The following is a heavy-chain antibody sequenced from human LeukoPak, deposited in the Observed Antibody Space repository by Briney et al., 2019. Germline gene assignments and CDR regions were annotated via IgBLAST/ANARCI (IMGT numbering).Heavy chain of an antibody. J-gene: IGHJ4*02. Sequence: PGGSLRLSCAASGFTFSSYSMSWVRQAPGKGLEWVSSISSSSSYIYYADSVKGRFTISRDNAKNSLYLQMNSLRAEDTAVYYCARSDDYGDSKNYWGQGTLVTVSS. CDR1: GFTFSSYS. D-gene: IGHD4-17*01. V-gene: IGHV3-21*01. CDR3: ARSDDYGDSKNY. CDR2: ISSSSSYI.